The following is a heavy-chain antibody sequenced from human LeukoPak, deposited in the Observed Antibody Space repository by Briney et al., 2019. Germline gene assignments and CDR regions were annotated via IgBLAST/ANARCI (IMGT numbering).Heavy chain of an antibody. CDR1: GFTFSDYY. Sequence: GGSLRLSCAASGFTFSDYYMSWIRQAPGKGLEWVSYISSSGSTIYYADSVKGRFTISRDNAKNSLYLQMNSLRAEDTAVYYCARDREQLTYYFDYWGQGTLVTASS. D-gene: IGHD6-6*01. CDR2: ISSSGSTI. V-gene: IGHV3-11*01. J-gene: IGHJ4*02. CDR3: ARDREQLTYYFDY.